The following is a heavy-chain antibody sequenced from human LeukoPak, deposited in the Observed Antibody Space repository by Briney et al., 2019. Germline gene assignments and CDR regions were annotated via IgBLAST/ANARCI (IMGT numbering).Heavy chain of an antibody. D-gene: IGHD3-22*01. Sequence: SGGSLRLSCAASGFTFSSYSMNWVRQAPGKGLEWVSSISSSSSYIYYADSVKGRFTISRDNAKNSLYLQMNSLRAEDTAVYYCARSSGYYSSLFYVHVWGKGTTVTVSS. V-gene: IGHV3-21*01. J-gene: IGHJ6*03. CDR2: ISSSSSYI. CDR1: GFTFSSYS. CDR3: ARSSGYYSSLFYVHV.